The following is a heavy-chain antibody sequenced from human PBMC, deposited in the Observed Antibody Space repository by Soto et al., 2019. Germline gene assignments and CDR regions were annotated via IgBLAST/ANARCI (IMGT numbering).Heavy chain of an antibody. CDR3: ARDRCSEGISALLLWFGESPLLCYGMDV. J-gene: IGHJ6*02. CDR2: INPSGGST. Sequence: GASVKVSCKASGYTFTSYYMHWVRQAPGQGLEWMGIINPSGGSTSYAQKFQGRVTMTRDTSTSTVYMELSSLRSEDTAVYYCARDRCSEGISALLLWFGESPLLCYGMDVWGQGTTVTVSS. D-gene: IGHD3-10*01. V-gene: IGHV1-46*01. CDR1: GYTFTSYY.